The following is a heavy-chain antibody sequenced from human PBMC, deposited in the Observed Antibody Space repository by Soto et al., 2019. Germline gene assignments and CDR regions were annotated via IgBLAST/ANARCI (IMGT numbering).Heavy chain of an antibody. CDR3: ARDATRFGLRLYYYGMDV. CDR2: ISAYNGNT. Sequence: ASVKVSCKASGYTFTSYGISWVRQAPGQGLEWMGWISAYNGNTNYAQKLQGRVTMTTDTSTSTAYMELRSLRSDDTAVYYCARDATRFGLRLYYYGMDVWGQGTTVTVSS. D-gene: IGHD3-16*01. CDR1: GYTFTSYG. V-gene: IGHV1-18*01. J-gene: IGHJ6*02.